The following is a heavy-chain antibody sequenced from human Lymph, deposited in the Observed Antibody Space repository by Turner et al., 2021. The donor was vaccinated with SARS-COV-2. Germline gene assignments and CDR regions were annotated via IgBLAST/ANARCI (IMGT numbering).Heavy chain of an antibody. D-gene: IGHD6-19*01. V-gene: IGHV4-39*01. J-gene: IGHJ4*02. CDR3: ARGAPQGWYVPVCDY. CDR1: GGSISRSTYY. CDR2: IYYSGST. Sequence: QLQLQESGTGLVKPSETLSLTCAVSGGSISRSTYYWGWIRQPPGKGLEWIGSIYYSGSTYYNPSLRSRLTIAVDTSKNQFSLKLSSVTAADTAVYYCARGAPQGWYVPVCDYWGQGTLVTVSS.